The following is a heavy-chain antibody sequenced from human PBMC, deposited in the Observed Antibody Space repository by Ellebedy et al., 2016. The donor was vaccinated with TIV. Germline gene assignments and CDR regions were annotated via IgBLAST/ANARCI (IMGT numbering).Heavy chain of an antibody. J-gene: IGHJ4*02. CDR1: GITVSNNY. V-gene: IGHV3-53*01. D-gene: IGHD6-19*01. Sequence: GESLKISXSAHGITVSNNYMTWVRQAPGKGPECVAVIFSAGSTFYTDSVKGRFTISRDTSKNTIFLQMNSLRAEDTAIYYCARDDTTGLHYIDYWGQGTLVTVSS. CDR3: ARDDTTGLHYIDY. CDR2: IFSAGST.